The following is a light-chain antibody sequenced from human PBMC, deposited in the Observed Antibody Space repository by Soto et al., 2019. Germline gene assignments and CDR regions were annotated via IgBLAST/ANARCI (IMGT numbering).Light chain of an antibody. J-gene: IGKJ1*01. CDR2: GAS. Sequence: VMTQSPATLSVSPGERATLSCRASQNLRSSLAWYQQKPGQAPRLLIYGASTRATGIPARFSGSGSGTEFTLTISSLQPDDFATYYCQQYNSYPWTFGQGTKVDIK. CDR3: QQYNSYPWT. V-gene: IGKV3-15*01. CDR1: QNLRSS.